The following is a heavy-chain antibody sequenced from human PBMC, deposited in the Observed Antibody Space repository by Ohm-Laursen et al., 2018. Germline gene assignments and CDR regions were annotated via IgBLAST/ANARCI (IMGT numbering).Heavy chain of an antibody. J-gene: IGHJ4*02. CDR3: AKGIPYYFDS. V-gene: IGHV3-9*01. CDR1: GFTFDEYA. D-gene: IGHD2-2*02. Sequence: SLRLSCSASGFTFDEYAMHWVRQAPGKGLEWVSGISWSSNNIAYADSVKGRFTISRDNAKNSLYLQMNSLRIEDTALYYCAKGIPYYFDSWGQGTLVTVSS. CDR2: ISWSSNNI.